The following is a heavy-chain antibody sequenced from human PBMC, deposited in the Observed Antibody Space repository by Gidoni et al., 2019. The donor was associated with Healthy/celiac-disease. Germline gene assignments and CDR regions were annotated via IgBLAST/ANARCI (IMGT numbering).Heavy chain of an antibody. CDR2: INYSGST. Sequence: QLQLQASGPGLVKPSETLSLTCTVSGGSISSSSYYWGWIRQPPGKGLEWIWSINYSGSTYYKPSLKSRVTISVDTSKNQFSLKLSSVTAADTAVYYCARPLKGYCSGCSCQNWFDPWGQGTLVTVSS. D-gene: IGHD2-15*01. CDR3: ARPLKGYCSGCSCQNWFDP. V-gene: IGHV4-39*01. J-gene: IGHJ5*02. CDR1: GGSISSSSYY.